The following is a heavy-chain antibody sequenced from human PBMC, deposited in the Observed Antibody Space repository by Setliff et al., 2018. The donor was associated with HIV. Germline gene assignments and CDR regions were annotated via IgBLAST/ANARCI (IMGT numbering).Heavy chain of an antibody. Sequence: RASVKVSCKASGGTFSSYGISWVRQAPGQGLEWMAWISANNADTNYAQKFLGRVTLTRDTSTSTVYMELSSLRSEDTAIYYCARDPSYSPYYDFWSGYYPHDALDIWGQGTMVTVSS. V-gene: IGHV1-18*01. CDR1: GGTFSSYG. D-gene: IGHD3-3*01. CDR2: ISANNADT. CDR3: ARDPSYSPYYDFWSGYYPHDALDI. J-gene: IGHJ3*02.